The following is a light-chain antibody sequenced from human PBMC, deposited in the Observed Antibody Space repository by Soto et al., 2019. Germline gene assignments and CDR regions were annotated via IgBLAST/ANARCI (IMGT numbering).Light chain of an antibody. V-gene: IGLV2-14*03. J-gene: IGLJ1*01. CDR3: AAWDDSLNGHYV. Sequence: QSALTQPAAVSGSPGQSITISCTGTSSDVGGYNYVSWYQQHPGRAPTLILYGVANRPSGVSNRFSGSKSGNTASLTISGLQAEDEADYYCAAWDDSLNGHYVFGTGTKVTVL. CDR2: GVA. CDR1: SSDVGGYNY.